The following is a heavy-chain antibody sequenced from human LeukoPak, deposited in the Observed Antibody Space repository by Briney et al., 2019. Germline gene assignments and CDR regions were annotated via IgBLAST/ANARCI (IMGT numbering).Heavy chain of an antibody. CDR3: ASVRLPGDAFDI. V-gene: IGHV3-48*03. CDR2: ISSSGSTI. Sequence: GGSLRLSCAASGFTFSSYEMNWVRQAPGKGLEWVSYISSSGSTIYYADSLKGRFTISRDNAKNSLYLQMNSLRVEDTAMYFCASVRLPGDAFDIWGQGTRVTVSS. CDR1: GFTFSSYE. J-gene: IGHJ3*02.